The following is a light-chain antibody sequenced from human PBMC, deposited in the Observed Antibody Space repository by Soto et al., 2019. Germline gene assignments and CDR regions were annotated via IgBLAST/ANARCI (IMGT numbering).Light chain of an antibody. V-gene: IGKV3-20*01. CDR3: QQYGSSRP. Sequence: EIVLTQSPGTLSLSPGERATLSCRASQSVSSSYLAWYQQKPGQAPRLLIYGASSRATGIPERFSGSGSGTDFTLTISRLEPEDFAVYYCQQYGSSRPFGQGSKV. J-gene: IGKJ1*01. CDR2: GAS. CDR1: QSVSSSY.